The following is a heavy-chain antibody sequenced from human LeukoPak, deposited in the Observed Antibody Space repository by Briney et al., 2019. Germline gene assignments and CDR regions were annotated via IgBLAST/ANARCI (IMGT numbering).Heavy chain of an antibody. D-gene: IGHD6-6*01. CDR2: MSGTTGSA. V-gene: IGHV3-23*01. CDR3: AKDHDGYSSSPGDY. Sequence: PGESLRLSCSASGFIFTTSAMSWVRQVQGKGLEWASGMSGTTGSAYYADSVKGRFIISRDNSKNTLYLQMNSLRAEDTAVYYCAKDHDGYSSSPGDYWGQGTLVTVSS. J-gene: IGHJ4*02. CDR1: GFIFTTSA.